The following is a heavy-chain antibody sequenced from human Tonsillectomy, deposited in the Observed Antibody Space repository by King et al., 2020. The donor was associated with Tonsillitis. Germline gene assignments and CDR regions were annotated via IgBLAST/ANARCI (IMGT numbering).Heavy chain of an antibody. J-gene: IGHJ6*02. CDR3: ARAQGTSLENYYYYGMDV. CDR1: GYTFTSYN. CDR2: ISAYSGNT. Sequence: VQLVESGAEVKKPGASVKVSCKASGYTFTSYNITWVRQAPGQGLEWMGWISAYSGNTNYAQKLQGRVTMTTDTSTSTDHMELRSLRSDDTAVYYCARAQGTSLENYYYYGMDVWGQGTTVPVSS. D-gene: IGHD1-14*01. V-gene: IGHV1-18*04.